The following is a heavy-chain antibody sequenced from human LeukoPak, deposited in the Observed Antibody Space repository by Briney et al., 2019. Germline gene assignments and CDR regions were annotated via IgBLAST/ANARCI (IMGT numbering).Heavy chain of an antibody. CDR2: IKQDGSEK. Sequence: GGSLRLSCAASGFTFSSYWMSWVRQAPGRGLEWVANIKQDGSEKYYVDSVKGRFTISRDNAKNSLYLQMNSLRAEDTAVYYCARELKIPYYYMDLWGKGTTVTVSS. CDR3: ARELKIPYYYMDL. V-gene: IGHV3-7*01. J-gene: IGHJ6*03. CDR1: GFTFSSYW.